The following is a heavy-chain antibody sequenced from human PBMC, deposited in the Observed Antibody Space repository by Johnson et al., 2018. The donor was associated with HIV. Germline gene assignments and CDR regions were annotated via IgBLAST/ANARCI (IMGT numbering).Heavy chain of an antibody. J-gene: IGHJ3*02. V-gene: IGHV3-74*02. CDR2: INSDGSST. CDR3: ARARAKVVAGLDAFDI. D-gene: IGHD6-19*01. Sequence: VQLVESGGGLVQPGGSLRLSCAASGFTFSSYWMHWVRQAPGKGLVWVSRINSDGSSTSYADSVKGRFTISRDNAKNTLYLQMNSLRDEDTAVYYCARARAKVVAGLDAFDIWGQGTMVTVSS. CDR1: GFTFSSYW.